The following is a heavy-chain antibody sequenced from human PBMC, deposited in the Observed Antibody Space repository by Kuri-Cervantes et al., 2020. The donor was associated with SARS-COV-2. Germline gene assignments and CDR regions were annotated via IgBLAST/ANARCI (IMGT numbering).Heavy chain of an antibody. CDR2: IWYDGSNK. CDR3: ARGMGAGATSWSFDY. J-gene: IGHJ4*02. CDR1: GFTFSSYG. D-gene: IGHD1-26*01. Sequence: GESLKISCAASGFTFSSYGMHWVRQAPGKGLEWVAVIWYDGSNKYYADSVKGRFTISRDNSKNTLYLQMNSLRAEDTAVYYCARGMGAGATSWSFDYWGQGTLVTVSS. V-gene: IGHV3-33*01.